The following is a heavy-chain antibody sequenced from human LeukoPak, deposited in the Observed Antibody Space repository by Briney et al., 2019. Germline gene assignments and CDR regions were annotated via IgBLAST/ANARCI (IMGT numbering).Heavy chain of an antibody. CDR1: GGPISCYY. CDR3: ARSSYYYAADAFDI. D-gene: IGHD3-10*01. V-gene: IGHV4-59*01. CDR2: IYYSGST. Sequence: SETLSLTCTVSGGPISCYYWSWIRQPPGKGLEWFGYIYYSGSTNYNPSLKSRVTISIDTSKNQFSLKLNSVTAADTAVYYCARSSYYYAADAFDIWGQGTMVTVSS. J-gene: IGHJ3*02.